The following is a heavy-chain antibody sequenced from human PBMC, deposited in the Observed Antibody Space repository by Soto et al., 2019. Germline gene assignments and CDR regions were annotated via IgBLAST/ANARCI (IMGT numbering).Heavy chain of an antibody. V-gene: IGHV4-31*03. CDR1: GGSISSGGYY. Sequence: SETLSLTCTVSGGSISSGGYYWSWIRQHPGKGLEWIGYIYYSGSTYYNPSLKSRVTISVDTSKNQFSLKLSSVTAADTAVYYCARERRSRYGMDVWGQGTTVTVSS. CDR2: IYYSGST. J-gene: IGHJ6*02. CDR3: ARERRSRYGMDV.